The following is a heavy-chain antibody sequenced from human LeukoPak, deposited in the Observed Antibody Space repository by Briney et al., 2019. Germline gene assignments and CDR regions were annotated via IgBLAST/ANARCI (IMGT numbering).Heavy chain of an antibody. CDR1: GGSISSSSYY. D-gene: IGHD4-17*01. V-gene: IGHV4-39*07. CDR2: IYYSGST. J-gene: IGHJ2*01. Sequence: KASETLSLTCTVSGGSISSSSYYWGWIRQPPGKGLEWIGSIYYSGSTYYNPSLKSRVTISVDTSKNQFSLKLSSVTAADTAVYYCARDRERDDYGDYGEPGGWYFDLWGRGTLVTVSS. CDR3: ARDRERDDYGDYGEPGGWYFDL.